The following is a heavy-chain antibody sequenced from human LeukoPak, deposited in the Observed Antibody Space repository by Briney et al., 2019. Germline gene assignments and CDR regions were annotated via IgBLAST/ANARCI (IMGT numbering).Heavy chain of an antibody. CDR1: GYSFTGYY. CDR3: ARRGIPVAGTAYFDL. J-gene: IGHJ2*01. CDR2: IYPKSGAT. V-gene: IGHV1-2*02. D-gene: IGHD6-19*01. Sequence: ASVTVSFKASGYSFTGYYMHWVRQAPGQALEWMGWIYPKSGATNYAQKFRGRVTMSRDTSINTVYMGVTRLRSDDTAMYYCARRGIPVAGTAYFDLWGRGTLVTVSS.